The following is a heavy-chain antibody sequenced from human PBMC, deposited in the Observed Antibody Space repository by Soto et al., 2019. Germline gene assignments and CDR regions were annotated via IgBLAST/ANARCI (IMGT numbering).Heavy chain of an antibody. V-gene: IGHV4-61*01. CDR1: GASVTNTNYH. CDR3: AVLLAGGGGDGN. Sequence: QVHLQESGPGLVKTSGTLSLTCTVSGASVTNTNYHWSWIRQPPGRGLEWIGQAQYGRSSEFDSSSLKSRLTLSIDASKNQFSLKLNSVTAADTAIYYCAVLLAGGGGDGNWGQGTLVTVSS. J-gene: IGHJ4*02. D-gene: IGHD3-10*01. CDR2: AQYGRSS.